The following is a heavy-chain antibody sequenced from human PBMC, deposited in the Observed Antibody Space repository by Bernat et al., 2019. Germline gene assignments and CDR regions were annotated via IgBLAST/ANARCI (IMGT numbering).Heavy chain of an antibody. CDR1: GFTFSSYW. Sequence: EVQLVESGGGLVQPGGSLRLSCAASGFTFSSYWMHWVRQAPGKGLVWVSRINSDGSSTSYADSVKGRFTICRDNAKNTLYLQMNSLRAEDTAVYYCARGGVRSGFYYYYYGMDVWGQGTTVTVSS. D-gene: IGHD6-19*01. J-gene: IGHJ6*02. V-gene: IGHV3-74*01. CDR2: INSDGSST. CDR3: ARGGVRSGFYYYYYGMDV.